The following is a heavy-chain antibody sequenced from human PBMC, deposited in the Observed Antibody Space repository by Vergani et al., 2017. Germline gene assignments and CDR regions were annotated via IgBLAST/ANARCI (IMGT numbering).Heavy chain of an antibody. CDR3: AREGRSVVATGNWFDP. CDR2: ISPDGSAT. CDR1: GFSLSRFW. V-gene: IGHV3-7*01. J-gene: IGHJ5*02. Sequence: EVQLVESGGGLVQPGGSLRLSCAASGFSLSRFWMSWVRQAPEKGLEWVAHISPDGSATSYVDSVKGRFTISRDNTKNSLYLQMNSLRAEDTAVYYCAREGRSVVATGNWFDPWGQGTLVTVSS. D-gene: IGHD2-2*01.